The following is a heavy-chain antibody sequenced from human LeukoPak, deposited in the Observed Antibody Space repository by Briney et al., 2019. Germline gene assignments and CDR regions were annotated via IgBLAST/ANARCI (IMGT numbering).Heavy chain of an antibody. CDR2: INAGNGKT. CDR1: GYTFTSYA. Sequence: ASVKVSCKASGYTFTSYAMHWVRQAPGQRLEWMGWINAGNGKTKYAQKFQGRVTITRDTSASAAYMELSSLRSEDTAVYYCARVGPSGYDSAGDFDYWGQGTLVTVSS. V-gene: IGHV1-3*01. CDR3: ARVGPSGYDSAGDFDY. J-gene: IGHJ4*02. D-gene: IGHD5-12*01.